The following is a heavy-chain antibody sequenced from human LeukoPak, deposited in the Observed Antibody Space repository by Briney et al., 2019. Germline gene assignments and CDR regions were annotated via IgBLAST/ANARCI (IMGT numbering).Heavy chain of an antibody. D-gene: IGHD3-3*01. CDR2: IGSSATVT. Sequence: PGGSLRLSCAASGFTFGNFGLNWVRQAPGRGLEWVSYIGSSATVTNYADAVEGRFTISRDNAAKSLYLQMDSLRVEDTAAYYCARGIAGRIATFGVIRGGYFDYWGQGTLVAVSS. J-gene: IGHJ4*02. CDR1: GFTFGNFG. CDR3: ARGIAGRIATFGVIRGGYFDY. V-gene: IGHV3-48*01.